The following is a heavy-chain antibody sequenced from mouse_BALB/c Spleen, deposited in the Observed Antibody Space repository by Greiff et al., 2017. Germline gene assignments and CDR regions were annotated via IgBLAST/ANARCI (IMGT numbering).Heavy chain of an antibody. Sequence: VQLQQSGTVLARPGASVKMSCKASGYTFTSYWMHWVQQRPGQGLEWIGAIYPGNSDTSYNQKFKGKAKLTAVTSTSTAYMELSSLTNEDSAVYYCTTDGYYEDFDVWGAGTTVTVSS. D-gene: IGHD2-3*01. V-gene: IGHV1-5*01. CDR1: GYTFTSYW. CDR2: IYPGNSDT. J-gene: IGHJ1*01. CDR3: TTDGYYEDFDV.